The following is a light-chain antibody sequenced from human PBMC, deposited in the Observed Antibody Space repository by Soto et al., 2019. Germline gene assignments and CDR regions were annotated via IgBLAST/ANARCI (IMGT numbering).Light chain of an antibody. J-gene: IGKJ2*03. V-gene: IGKV1-39*01. CDR2: SGS. CDR3: QQAYVAPYS. CDR1: QDINVY. Sequence: DIQMTQSPSSVSASLGDTVTITCRASQDINVYLNWYQQKPGEVPKLLIYSGSTLHSGVPSRFTGSGSETDFTLTIRSLQPEDFATYYCQQAYVAPYSFGQGTKVDI.